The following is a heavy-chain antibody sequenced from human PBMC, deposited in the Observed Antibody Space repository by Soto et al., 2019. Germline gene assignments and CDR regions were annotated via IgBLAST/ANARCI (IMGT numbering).Heavy chain of an antibody. CDR2: IYYSGST. CDR1: GGSISSYY. Sequence: SETLSLTCTVSGGSISSYYWSWIRQPPGKGLEWIGYIYYSGSTNYNPSLKSRVTISVDTSKNQFSLKLTSVTAADTAVYYCARLPYYFDSSGYYLATGWFDPWGQGTLVTVSS. V-gene: IGHV4-59*08. D-gene: IGHD3-22*01. CDR3: ARLPYYFDSSGYYLATGWFDP. J-gene: IGHJ5*02.